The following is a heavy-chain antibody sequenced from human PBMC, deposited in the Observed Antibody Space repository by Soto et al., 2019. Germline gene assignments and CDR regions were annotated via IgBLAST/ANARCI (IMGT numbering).Heavy chain of an antibody. CDR1: GGSISSRGYY. D-gene: IGHD5-12*01. Sequence: LSLTCTVSGGSISSRGYYWSWIRQHPGKGLEWIGYIYYSGSTYYNPSLKSRVTISVDTSKNQFSLKLSSVTAADTAVYYCARVLSGYSGYYFDYWGQGTLVTVS. CDR3: ARVLSGYSGYYFDY. J-gene: IGHJ4*02. V-gene: IGHV4-31*03. CDR2: IYYSGST.